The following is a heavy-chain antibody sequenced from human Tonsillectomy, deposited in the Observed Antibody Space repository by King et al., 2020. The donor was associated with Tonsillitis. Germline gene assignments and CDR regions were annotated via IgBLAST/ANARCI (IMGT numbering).Heavy chain of an antibody. CDR2: IRFDGSKK. CDR3: ANSEYQSKYGGDYYGMDV. V-gene: IGHV3-30*02. D-gene: IGHD2-2*01. CDR1: GFTFNNYG. J-gene: IGHJ6*02. Sequence: VQLAESGGGVVQPGGSLRLSCAASGFTFNNYGMHWVRQAPGKGLEWVAFIRFDGSKKDYADSVKGRFTISRDNSKNTLSLQMNSLRAEDTAVYYCANSEYQSKYGGDYYGMDVWGQGTTVTVSS.